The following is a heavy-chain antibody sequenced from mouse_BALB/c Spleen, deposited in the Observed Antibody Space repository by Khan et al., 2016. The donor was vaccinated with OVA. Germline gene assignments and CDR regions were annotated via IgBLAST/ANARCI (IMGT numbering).Heavy chain of an antibody. D-gene: IGHD1-1*01. CDR2: ISYSGGT. J-gene: IGHJ2*01. V-gene: IGHV3-2*02. CDR3: ARGNYCGYYVDY. CDR1: GYSITSGYA. Sequence: EVKLLESGPGLVKPSQSLSLTCTVTGYSITSGYAWNWIRQFPGNKLEWMGYISYSGGTSYNPSLKSRISITRDTSKNPFFLQLTSVTTEDTATYYCARGNYCGYYVDYWGQGTPLTVSS.